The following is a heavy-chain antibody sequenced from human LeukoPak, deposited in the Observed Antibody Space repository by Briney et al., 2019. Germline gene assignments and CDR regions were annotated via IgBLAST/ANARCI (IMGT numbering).Heavy chain of an antibody. CDR1: GFTFSSYA. J-gene: IGHJ4*02. Sequence: GGSLRLSCAASGFTFSSYAMSWLRQAPGKGLEWVSAISGSGGNTYYADSVKGRFTISRDNSENTLYLQMNSLRAEDTAVYYCAKDPILTGYYSTFDYWGQGTLVTVSS. CDR3: AKDPILTGYYSTFDY. D-gene: IGHD3-9*01. V-gene: IGHV3-23*01. CDR2: ISGSGGNT.